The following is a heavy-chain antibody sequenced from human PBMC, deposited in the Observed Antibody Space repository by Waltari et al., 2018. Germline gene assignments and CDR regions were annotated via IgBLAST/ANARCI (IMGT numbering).Heavy chain of an antibody. CDR1: EFTFSGYW. V-gene: IGHV3-74*01. CDR2: INSDESST. D-gene: IGHD2-21*02. CDR3: ASQNGGNSWWLDP. J-gene: IGHJ5*02. Sequence: EVQLVESGGGLVQPGGSLRLSCAASEFTFSGYWMHWVRQAPGKGLVGVSRINSDESSTSDADSVKGRFTISRDNAKNTLYLQMNSLRAEDTAVYYCASQNGGNSWWLDPWGRGTLVTVSS.